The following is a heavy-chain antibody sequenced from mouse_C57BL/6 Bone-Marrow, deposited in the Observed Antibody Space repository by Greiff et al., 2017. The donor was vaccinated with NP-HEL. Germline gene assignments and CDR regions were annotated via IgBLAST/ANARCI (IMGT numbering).Heavy chain of an antibody. V-gene: IGHV5-6*02. CDR1: GFTFSSYG. D-gene: IGHD2-1*01. Sequence: DVMLVESGGDLVKPGGSLKLSCAASGFTFSSYGMSWVRQTPDKRLEWVATISSGGSYTYYPDSVKGRFTISRDNAKNTLYLQMSSLKSEDTAMYYCARPGGNPYYFDYWGQGTTLTVSS. CDR3: ARPGGNPYYFDY. J-gene: IGHJ2*01. CDR2: ISSGGSYT.